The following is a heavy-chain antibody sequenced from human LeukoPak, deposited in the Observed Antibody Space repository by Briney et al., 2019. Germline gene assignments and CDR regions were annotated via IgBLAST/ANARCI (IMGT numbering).Heavy chain of an antibody. CDR2: MNPSSGNT. D-gene: IGHD2-21*01. CDR3: ARGNNLAYCGGDCQGYMDV. V-gene: IGHV1-8*03. J-gene: IGHJ6*03. Sequence: ASVKVSCKASGYTFTSYDINWVRQATGQGLEWMGWMNPSSGNTGYAQKFQGRVTITRNTSISTAYMELSSLRSEDTAVYYCARGNNLAYCGGDCQGYMDVWGKGTTVTVSS. CDR1: GYTFTSYD.